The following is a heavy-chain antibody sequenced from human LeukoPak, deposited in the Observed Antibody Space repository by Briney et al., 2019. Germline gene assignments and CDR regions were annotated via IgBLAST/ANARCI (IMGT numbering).Heavy chain of an antibody. CDR1: GFTFSSYG. D-gene: IGHD6-13*01. Sequence: GGSLRLSCAASGFTFSSYGMHWVRQAPGKGLEWVAVISYDGSNKYYADSVKGRFTISRDNSKNTLYLQMNSLRAEDTAVYYCARDRWGSLGIAAAGTLDYWGQGTLVTVSS. CDR2: ISYDGSNK. V-gene: IGHV3-30*04. CDR3: ARDRWGSLGIAAAGTLDY. J-gene: IGHJ4*02.